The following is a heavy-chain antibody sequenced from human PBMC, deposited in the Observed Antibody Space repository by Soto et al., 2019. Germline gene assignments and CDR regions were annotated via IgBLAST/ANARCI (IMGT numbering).Heavy chain of an antibody. V-gene: IGHV3-30*18. D-gene: IGHD2-15*01. CDR2: ISYDGSNK. CDR3: AKDQRPVVVAAPSDY. CDR1: RFTFSSYG. Sequence: QVQLVESGGGVVQPGRSLRLSCAASRFTFSSYGMHWVRQAPGKGLEWVAVISYDGSNKYYADSVKGRFTISRDNSKNTLYLQMNSLRAEDTAVYYCAKDQRPVVVAAPSDYWGQGTLVTVSS. J-gene: IGHJ4*02.